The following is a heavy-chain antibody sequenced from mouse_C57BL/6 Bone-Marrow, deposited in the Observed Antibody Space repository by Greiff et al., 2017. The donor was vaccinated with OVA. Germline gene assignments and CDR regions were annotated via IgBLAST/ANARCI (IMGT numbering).Heavy chain of an antibody. V-gene: IGHV1-85*01. CDR3: ARLGRYYGSSYWFAY. J-gene: IGHJ3*01. D-gene: IGHD1-1*01. CDR1: GYTFTSYD. CDR2: IYPRDGST. Sequence: VQLQQSGPELVKPGASVKLSCKASGYTFTSYDINWVKQRPGQGLEWIGWIYPRDGSTKYNEKFKGKATLTVDTSSSTAYMELHSLTSEDSAVYFCARLGRYYGSSYWFAYWGQGTLVTVSA.